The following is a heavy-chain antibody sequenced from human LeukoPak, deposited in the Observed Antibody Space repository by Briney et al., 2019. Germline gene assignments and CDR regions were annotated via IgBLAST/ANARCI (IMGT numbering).Heavy chain of an antibody. V-gene: IGHV4-34*01. Sequence: SETLSLTCAVYGGSFSGYYWSWIRQPPGEGLEWIGEINHSGSTNYNPSLKSRVTISVDTSKNQFSLKLSSVTAADTAVYYCAGGRYYYGSGSYWRYYYYGMDVWGQGTTVTVSS. J-gene: IGHJ6*02. CDR2: INHSGST. CDR3: AGGRYYYGSGSYWRYYYYGMDV. D-gene: IGHD3-10*01. CDR1: GGSFSGYY.